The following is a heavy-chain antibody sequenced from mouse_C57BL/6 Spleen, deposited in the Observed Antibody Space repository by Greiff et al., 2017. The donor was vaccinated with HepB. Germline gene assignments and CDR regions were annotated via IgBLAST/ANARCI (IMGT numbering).Heavy chain of an antibody. CDR2: IDPSDSYT. CDR3: ARKTMVTLDY. Sequence: QVQLKQPGAELVMPGASVKLSCKASGYTFTSYWMHWVKQRPGQGLEWIGEIDPSDSYTNYNQKFKGKSTLTVDKSSSTAYMQLSSLTSEDSAVYYCARKTMVTLDYWGQGTTLTVSS. D-gene: IGHD2-2*01. J-gene: IGHJ2*01. V-gene: IGHV1-69*01. CDR1: GYTFTSYW.